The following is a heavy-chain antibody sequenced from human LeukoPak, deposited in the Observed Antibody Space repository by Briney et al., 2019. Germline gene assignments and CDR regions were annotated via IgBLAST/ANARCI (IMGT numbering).Heavy chain of an antibody. CDR3: AKSNGYGLVDI. CDR2: FYSSGNN. J-gene: IGHJ3*02. V-gene: IGHV4-59*10. CDR1: GGSMSSYF. D-gene: IGHD3-10*01. Sequence: PSETLSLTCLVSGGSMSSYFWSWIRQPAGKGLEWIGRFYSSGNNNYNPSLRSRVTMSADTSKNQFSMELNSVTAADTAVYYCAKSNGYGLVDIWGQGTMVTVSP.